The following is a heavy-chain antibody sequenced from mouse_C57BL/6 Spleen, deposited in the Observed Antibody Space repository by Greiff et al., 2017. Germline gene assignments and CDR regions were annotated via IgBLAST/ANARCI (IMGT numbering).Heavy chain of an antibody. CDR1: GYTFTDYY. J-gene: IGHJ2*01. Sequence: QVHVKQSGAELVRPGASVKLSCKASGYTFTDYYINWVKQRPGQGLEWIARIYPGSGNTYYNEKFKGKATLTAEKSSSTAYMQLSSLTSEDSAVYFCARGGKGNFDYWGQGTTLTVSS. D-gene: IGHD1-3*01. V-gene: IGHV1-76*01. CDR2: IYPGSGNT. CDR3: ARGGKGNFDY.